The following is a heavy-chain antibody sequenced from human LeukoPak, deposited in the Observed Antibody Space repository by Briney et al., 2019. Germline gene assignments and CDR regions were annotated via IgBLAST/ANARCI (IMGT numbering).Heavy chain of an antibody. CDR1: GGTFSSYA. V-gene: IGHV1-69*05. CDR2: IIPIFGTA. Sequence: SVKVSCKASGGTFSSYAISWVRQAPGQGPEWMGGIIPIFGTANYAQKFQGRVTITTDESTSTAYMELSSLRSEDTAVYYCAIQGGYSSRLTLGGLFYWGQGTLVTVSS. CDR3: AIQGGYSSRLTLGGLFY. J-gene: IGHJ4*02. D-gene: IGHD6-13*01.